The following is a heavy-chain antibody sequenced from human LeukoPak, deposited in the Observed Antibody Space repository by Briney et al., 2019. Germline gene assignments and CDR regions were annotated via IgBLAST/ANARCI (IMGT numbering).Heavy chain of an antibody. CDR2: ISDNEGST. J-gene: IGHJ4*02. V-gene: IGHV3-23*01. CDR3: ARHDSFIPY. Sequence: GGSLRLSCAVSGFTFSTYWMSWLRQAPGKGLEWVSGISDNEGSTYYTDSVKGRFTISRDNTKNTVYLQMNNLRPDDTAVYFCARHDSFIPYWGQGTLVTVSS. CDR1: GFTFSTYW. D-gene: IGHD5-18*01.